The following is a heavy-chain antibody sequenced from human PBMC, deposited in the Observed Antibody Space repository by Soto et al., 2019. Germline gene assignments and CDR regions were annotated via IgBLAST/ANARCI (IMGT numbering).Heavy chain of an antibody. Sequence: EVQLVESGGGLVQPGGSLKLSCAASGFTFSGSAMHWVRQASGKGLEWVGRIRSKANSYATAYAASVKGRFTISRDDLKNPAYLQMNSLKTEDTAVYYCTNDYGDYAEYFQHWGQGTLVTVSS. J-gene: IGHJ1*01. CDR3: TNDYGDYAEYFQH. D-gene: IGHD4-17*01. V-gene: IGHV3-73*01. CDR2: IRSKANSYAT. CDR1: GFTFSGSA.